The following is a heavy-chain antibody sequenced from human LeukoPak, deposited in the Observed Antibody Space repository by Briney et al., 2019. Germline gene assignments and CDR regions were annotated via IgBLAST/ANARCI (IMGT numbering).Heavy chain of an antibody. CDR3: ARAPDIVVVPALFDY. J-gene: IGHJ4*02. V-gene: IGHV3-21*01. Sequence: GGSRRLSWAASGFTFSSNSMNWVRQAPGKVREWVSSTSSSRSYIYYADSVKGRFTISRDNAKNSLYLQMNSLRAEDTAVYYCARAPDIVVVPALFDYWGQGTLVTVSS. D-gene: IGHD2-2*01. CDR2: TSSSRSYI. CDR1: GFTFSSNS.